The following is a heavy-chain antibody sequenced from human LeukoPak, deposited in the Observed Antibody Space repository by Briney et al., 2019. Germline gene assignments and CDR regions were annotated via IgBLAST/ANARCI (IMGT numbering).Heavy chain of an antibody. CDR1: GFTFSSYSMN. J-gene: IGHJ6*02. V-gene: IGHV4-39*01. CDR2: IYYSGST. Sequence: GSLRLSCAASGFTFSSYSMNWVRQPPGKGLEWIGSIYYSGSTYYNPSLKSRVTISVDTSKNQFSLKLSSVTAADTAVYYCARHDSYYYYGMDVWGQGTTVTVSS. D-gene: IGHD2-21*02. CDR3: ARHDSYYYYGMDV.